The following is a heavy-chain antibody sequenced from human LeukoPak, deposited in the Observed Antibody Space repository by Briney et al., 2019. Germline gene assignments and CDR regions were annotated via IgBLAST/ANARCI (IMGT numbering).Heavy chain of an antibody. D-gene: IGHD5-12*01. J-gene: IGHJ4*02. CDR2: IKNDGSDK. Sequence: GGSLRLSCEASGFSFSAAWMTWVRQAPGKGLEWVAAIKNDGSDKYYVDSVKGRFTLSRDNAKNSVYPQMNSLRVEDTAVYYCVNLGYSDGGQGTLVTVSS. CDR3: VNLGYSD. V-gene: IGHV3-7*01. CDR1: GFSFSAAW.